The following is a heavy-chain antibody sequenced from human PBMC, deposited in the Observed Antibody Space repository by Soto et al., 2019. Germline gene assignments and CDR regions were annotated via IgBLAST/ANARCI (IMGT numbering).Heavy chain of an antibody. D-gene: IGHD1-1*01. J-gene: IGHJ6*03. CDR2: ISAYNGNT. Sequence: ASVKVSCKASGYTFTSYGISWVRQAPGQGLEWMGWISAYNGNTNYAQKLQGRATMTTDTSTSTAYMELRSLRSDDTAVYYCARRSGTTRNSRYYYYYYMDVWGKGTTVTVSS. CDR1: GYTFTSYG. V-gene: IGHV1-18*01. CDR3: ARRSGTTRNSRYYYYYYMDV.